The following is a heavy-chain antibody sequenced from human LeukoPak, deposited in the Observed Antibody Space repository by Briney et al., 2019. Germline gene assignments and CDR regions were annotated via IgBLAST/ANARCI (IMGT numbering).Heavy chain of an antibody. J-gene: IGHJ4*02. CDR2: ITSSSSYI. V-gene: IGHV3-21*04. Sequence: GGSLRLSYAASGFTFSSYSMNWVRQAPGKGLEWVSSITSSSSYIYYADSVKGRFTISRDNSKNTLYLQMNSLRAEDTAVYYCAKDQPQGDYWGQGTLVTVSS. CDR1: GFTFSSYS. CDR3: AKDQPQGDY.